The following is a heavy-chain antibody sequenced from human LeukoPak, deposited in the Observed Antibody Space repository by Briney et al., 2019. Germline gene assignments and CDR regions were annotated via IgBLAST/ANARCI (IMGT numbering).Heavy chain of an antibody. Sequence: SGTLSLTCTVSGGSISSSSYYWGWIRQPPGKGLEWIGSIYYSGSTYYNPSLKSRVTISVDTSKNQFSLKLSSVTAADTAVYYCARDVRHFDYWGQGTLVTVSS. CDR3: ARDVRHFDY. J-gene: IGHJ4*02. V-gene: IGHV4-39*07. CDR1: GGSISSSSYY. CDR2: IYYSGST.